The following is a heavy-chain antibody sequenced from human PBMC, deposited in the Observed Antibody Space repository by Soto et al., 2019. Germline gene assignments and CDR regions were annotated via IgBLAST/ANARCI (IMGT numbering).Heavy chain of an antibody. CDR2: ISWDGGST. CDR3: AKDKSIAARGSYFDY. D-gene: IGHD6-6*01. V-gene: IGHV3-43*01. Sequence: DVQLVESGGVVVQPGGSLRLSCAASGFTFDDYTMHWVRQAPGKGLEWVSLISWDGGSTYYADSVKGRFTISRDNSKNSLYLQMNSLRTEDTALYYCAKDKSIAARGSYFDYWGQGTLVTVSS. CDR1: GFTFDDYT. J-gene: IGHJ4*02.